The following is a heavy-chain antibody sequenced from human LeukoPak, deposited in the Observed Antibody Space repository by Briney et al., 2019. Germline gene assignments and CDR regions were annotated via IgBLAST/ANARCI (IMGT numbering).Heavy chain of an antibody. CDR3: ASSVVIHLDY. CDR1: GGSFSGYY. J-gene: IGHJ4*02. CDR2: INHSGST. D-gene: IGHD3-22*01. V-gene: IGHV4-34*01. Sequence: PSETLSLTCAVYGGSFSGYYWSWIRQPPGKGLEWIGEINHSGSTNYNPSLKSRVTISVDTSKNQFSLKLSSVTAADTAVYYCASSVVIHLDYWGQGTLVTVSS.